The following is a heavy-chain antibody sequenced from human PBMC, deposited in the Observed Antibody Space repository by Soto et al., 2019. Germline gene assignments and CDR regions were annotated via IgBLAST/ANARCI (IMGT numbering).Heavy chain of an antibody. CDR2: IIPILGIA. D-gene: IGHD2-2*01. CDR3: ARVGTNCSSTSCYVGAFDI. J-gene: IGHJ3*02. V-gene: IGHV1-69*02. Sequence: ASVKVSCKASGGTFSSYTISWVRQAPGQGLEWMGRIIPILGIANYAQKFQGRVTITADKSTSTAYMELSSLRSEDTAVYYCARVGTNCSSTSCYVGAFDIWGQGTMVTVSS. CDR1: GGTFSSYT.